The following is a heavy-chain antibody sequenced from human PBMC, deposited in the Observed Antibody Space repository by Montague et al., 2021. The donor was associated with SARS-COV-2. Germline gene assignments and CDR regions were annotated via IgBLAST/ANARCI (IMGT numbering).Heavy chain of an antibody. Sequence: TLSLTCTVSGGSISSDCYYWSWIRPHPGKGLEWLGCIYYSGSTYYTPSLKSRVTISVDTSKNQFSLKLSSVTAADTAVYYCARDLGNLYDFWSTSDGMDVWGQGTTVTVSS. CDR2: IYYSGST. CDR1: GGSISSDCYY. D-gene: IGHD3-3*01. V-gene: IGHV4-31*03. J-gene: IGHJ6*02. CDR3: ARDLGNLYDFWSTSDGMDV.